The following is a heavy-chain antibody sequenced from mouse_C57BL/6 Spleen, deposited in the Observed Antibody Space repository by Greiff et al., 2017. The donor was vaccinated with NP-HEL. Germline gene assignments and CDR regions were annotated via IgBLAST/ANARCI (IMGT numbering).Heavy chain of an antibody. Sequence: VQLQQPGAELVMPGASVKLSCKASGYTFTSYWMHWVKQRPGQGLEWIGEIDPSDSYTNYNQKFKGKSTLTVDKSSSTAYMQLSSLTSEDSAVYYCARYYGGYFDVWGTGTTVTVSS. CDR1: GYTFTSYW. J-gene: IGHJ1*03. D-gene: IGHD1-1*01. V-gene: IGHV1-69*01. CDR3: ARYYGGYFDV. CDR2: IDPSDSYT.